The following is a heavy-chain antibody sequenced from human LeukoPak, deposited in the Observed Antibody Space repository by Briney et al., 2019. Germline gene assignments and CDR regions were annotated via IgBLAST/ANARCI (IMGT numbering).Heavy chain of an antibody. CDR3: ARDLWDILTGYWSYYFDY. Sequence: ASVKVSCKASGYTFTSYGISWVRQAPGQGREWRGCISAYNGNTKYAQKLQGRVTMTTDTSTSTDYMELRSLRSDDQAVYYCARDLWDILTGYWSYYFDYWGQGTLVTVSS. J-gene: IGHJ4*02. V-gene: IGHV1-18*01. D-gene: IGHD3-9*01. CDR1: GYTFTSYG. CDR2: ISAYNGNT.